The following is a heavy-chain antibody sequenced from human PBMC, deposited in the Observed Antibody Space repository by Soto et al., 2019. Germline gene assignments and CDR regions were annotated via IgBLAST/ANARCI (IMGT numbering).Heavy chain of an antibody. CDR3: ARHETMVRGVILNWFDP. CDR2: IYYSGST. D-gene: IGHD3-10*01. V-gene: IGHV4-39*01. CDR1: GGSISSSSYY. Sequence: SETLSLTCTVSGGSISSSSYYWGWICQPPGKGLEWIGSIYYSGSTYYNPSLKSRVTISVDTSKNQFSLKLSSVTAADTAVYYCARHETMVRGVILNWFDPWGQGTLVTVSS. J-gene: IGHJ5*02.